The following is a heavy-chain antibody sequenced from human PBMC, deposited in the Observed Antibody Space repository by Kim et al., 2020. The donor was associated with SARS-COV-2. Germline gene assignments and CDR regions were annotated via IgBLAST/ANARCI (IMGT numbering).Heavy chain of an antibody. J-gene: IGHJ4*02. D-gene: IGHD2-2*02. CDR1: GGSITSGNYY. V-gene: IGHV4-31*03. CDR2: IYSSGGS. Sequence: SETLSLTCTVSGGSITSGNYYWSWIRQHPGKGLEWIGYIYSSGGSYSNPSLKSRATISLDTSKNQFSLKLSSVTAADTAVYYCARDPYNYFDYWGQGTLVTVSS. CDR3: ARDPYNYFDY.